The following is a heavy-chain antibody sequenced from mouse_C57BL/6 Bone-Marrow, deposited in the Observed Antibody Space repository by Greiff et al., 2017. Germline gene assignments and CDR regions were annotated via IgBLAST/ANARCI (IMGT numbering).Heavy chain of an antibody. CDR3: ARERGYYSNYVAY. D-gene: IGHD2-5*01. J-gene: IGHJ3*01. V-gene: IGHV1-81*01. CDR2: IYPRSGNT. Sequence: VQLQQSGAELARPGASVKLSCKASGYTFTSYGISWVKQRTGQGLEWIGEIYPRSGNTYYNAKFKGKATLTADKSSSTAYMELRSLTSEDSAVYFCARERGYYSNYVAYWGQGTLVTVSA. CDR1: GYTFTSYG.